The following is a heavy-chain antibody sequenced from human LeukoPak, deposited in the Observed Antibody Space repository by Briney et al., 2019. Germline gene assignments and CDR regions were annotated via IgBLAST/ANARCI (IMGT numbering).Heavy chain of an antibody. CDR2: ISAYNGNT. Sequence: ASVKVSCKASGYTFTSYGISWVRQAPGQGLEWMGWISAYNGNTNYAQKLQGRVTMTTDTSTSTAYMELRSLRSDDTAVYYCARTATGDFIAAAGTGYYYGMDVWGQGTTVTVSS. V-gene: IGHV1-18*01. J-gene: IGHJ6*02. CDR3: ARTATGDFIAAAGTGYYYGMDV. D-gene: IGHD6-13*01. CDR1: GYTFTSYG.